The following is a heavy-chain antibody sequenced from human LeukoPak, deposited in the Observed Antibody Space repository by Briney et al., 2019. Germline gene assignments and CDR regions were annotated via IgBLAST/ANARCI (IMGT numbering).Heavy chain of an antibody. V-gene: IGHV4-59*08. J-gene: IGHJ5*02. Sequence: SETLSLTCTVSGGSISSYYWSWIRQPPGKGLEWIGYIYYSGSTNYNPSLKSRVTISVDTSKNQFSLKLSSVTAADTAVYYCARSFSTPLFRGVISWFDPWGQGTLVTVSS. CDR2: IYYSGST. CDR1: GGSISSYY. D-gene: IGHD3-10*01. CDR3: ARSFSTPLFRGVISWFDP.